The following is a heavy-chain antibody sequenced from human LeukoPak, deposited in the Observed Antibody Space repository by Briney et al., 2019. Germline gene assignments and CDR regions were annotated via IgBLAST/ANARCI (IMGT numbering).Heavy chain of an antibody. CDR3: AKDIDYYDSSGLVDY. CDR1: GFTFDGYA. V-gene: IGHV3-9*01. CDR2: ISWNSGSI. J-gene: IGHJ4*02. D-gene: IGHD3-22*01. Sequence: GGSLRLSCAASGFTFDGYAMHWVRHAPGKGLEWVSGISWNSGSIGYADSVKGRFTISRDNAKNPLYLQMNSLRAEDTALYYCAKDIDYYDSSGLVDYWGQGTLVTASS.